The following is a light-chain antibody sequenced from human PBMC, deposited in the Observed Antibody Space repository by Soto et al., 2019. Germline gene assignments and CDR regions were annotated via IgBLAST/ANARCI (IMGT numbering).Light chain of an antibody. CDR2: GTS. J-gene: IGKJ5*01. CDR1: QNITTY. Sequence: DIQLTQSPFSLSASVGDGVPRTCLASQNITTYVNWYQQKPGKAPNLLIYGTSNLQSGVPSRFSGSGSGTEFTLTISSLRPEDFATYYCQQSYSSPVTFGQGTRLEIK. CDR3: QQSYSSPVT. V-gene: IGKV1-39*01.